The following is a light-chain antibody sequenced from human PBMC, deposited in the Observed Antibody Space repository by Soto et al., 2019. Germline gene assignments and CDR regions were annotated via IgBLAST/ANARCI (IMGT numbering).Light chain of an antibody. CDR2: EVI. V-gene: IGLV2-14*01. CDR3: SSFTSSNTQV. J-gene: IGLJ3*02. Sequence: QSALTQPASVSGSPGQSITISCTGTSSDVGGYNYVSWYQQHPGKVPKLMIYEVINRPSGVSNRFSGSKSGNTASLTISGLQAEDEADYYCSSFTSSNTQVFGGGTQLTVL. CDR1: SSDVGGYNY.